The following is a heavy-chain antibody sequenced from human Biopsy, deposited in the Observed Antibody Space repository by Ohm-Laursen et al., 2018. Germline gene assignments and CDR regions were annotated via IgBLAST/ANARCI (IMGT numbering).Heavy chain of an antibody. J-gene: IGHJ6*02. CDR3: ARVDRYNFDHYIMDA. CDR1: GYSIARYY. CDR2: IYYSGRP. V-gene: IGHV4-59*07. Sequence: SDTLSLTCTVSGYSIARYYWTWIRQSPGKGLESIAYIYYSGRPNYNPSLKGRVVISEDRYRNQFFLKLTSVTAADTAIYYCARVDRYNFDHYIMDAWGRGTTVTVSS. D-gene: IGHD1-20*01.